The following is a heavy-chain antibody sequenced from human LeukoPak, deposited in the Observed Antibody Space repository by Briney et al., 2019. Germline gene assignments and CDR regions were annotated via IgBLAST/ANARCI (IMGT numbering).Heavy chain of an antibody. D-gene: IGHD6-19*01. J-gene: IGHJ4*02. CDR2: ISSNGGST. CDR3: VKGKGIAVTSLDY. CDR1: GFIFSNYA. Sequence: GGSLRLSCSASGFIFSNYAMNWVRHAPGKGLEYVSAISSNGGSTYYADSVKGRLTISRDNSKNTLYLQMSSLRADDTAVYYCVKGKGIAVTSLDYWGQGTLVTVSS. V-gene: IGHV3-64D*06.